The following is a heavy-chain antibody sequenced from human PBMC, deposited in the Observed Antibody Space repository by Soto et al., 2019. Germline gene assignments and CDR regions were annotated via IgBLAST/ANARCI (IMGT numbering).Heavy chain of an antibody. CDR2: ISAYNGNT. CDR3: AREEIAVAGTGYYFDY. J-gene: IGHJ4*02. Sequence: GAAVKGSCKAFCFTFSSYGISWVGQAPGQGLEWMGWISAYNGNTNYAQKLQGRVTMTTDTSTSTAYMELRSLRSDDTAVYYCAREEIAVAGTGYYFDYWGQGTLVTVSS. V-gene: IGHV1-18*01. CDR1: CFTFSSYG. D-gene: IGHD6-19*01.